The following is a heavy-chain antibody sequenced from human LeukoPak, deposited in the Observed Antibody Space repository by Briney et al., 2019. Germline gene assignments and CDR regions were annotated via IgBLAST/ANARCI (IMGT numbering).Heavy chain of an antibody. D-gene: IGHD2-15*01. CDR1: GYTFTSYA. J-gene: IGHJ4*02. CDR3: ARGARDCSGGSCYVY. CDR2: INAGNGNT. Sequence: ASVNVSCTASGYTFTSYAMHWVRQAPGQRLEWMGWINAGNGNTKYSQKFQGRVTITRDTSASTAYTELSSLRSEDTAVYYCARGARDCSGGSCYVYWGQGTLVTVSS. V-gene: IGHV1-3*01.